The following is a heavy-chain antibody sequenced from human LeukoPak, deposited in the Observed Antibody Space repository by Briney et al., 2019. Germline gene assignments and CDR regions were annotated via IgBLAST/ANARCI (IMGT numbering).Heavy chain of an antibody. Sequence: PSETLSLTCTVSGGSISSYYWSWIRQPPGKGLEWIGYIYYSGSTNYNPSLKSRVTISVDTSKNQFSLKLSSVTAADTAVYYCARESQAPPSGRSCYDHAFDIWGQGTMVTVSS. CDR3: ARESQAPPSGRSCYDHAFDI. V-gene: IGHV4-59*01. J-gene: IGHJ3*02. CDR2: IYYSGST. CDR1: GGSISSYY. D-gene: IGHD2-15*01.